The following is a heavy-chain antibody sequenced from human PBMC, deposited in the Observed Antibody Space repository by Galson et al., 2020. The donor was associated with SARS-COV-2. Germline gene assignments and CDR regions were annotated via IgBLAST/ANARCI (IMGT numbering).Heavy chain of an antibody. Sequence: SETLSLTCTVSGGSISSYYWRWIRQPPGKGLEWIGYIYYSGSTNYNPYLKSRVTISVDTSKNQCSLKLSTVTAADTAVYYCARDYPVVGATGGFDYWGQGTLVIVSA. V-gene: IGHV4-59*01. CDR1: GGSISSYY. D-gene: IGHD1-26*01. CDR2: IYYSGST. J-gene: IGHJ4*02. CDR3: ARDYPVVGATGGFDY.